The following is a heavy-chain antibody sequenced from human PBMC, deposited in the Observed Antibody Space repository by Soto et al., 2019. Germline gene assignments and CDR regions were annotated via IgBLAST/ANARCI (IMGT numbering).Heavy chain of an antibody. J-gene: IGHJ6*02. CDR2: IDHGGSP. D-gene: IGHD6-19*01. CDR1: GGSFSGYY. Sequence: KSWETLSLTSAVYGGSFSGYYWSWIRQPPGKGLEWIGEIDHGGSPYFSPSLKSRVTISIDTSKNQFSLHLRSVTAADTAVYYCARRRSDSSGWGVRYYYAMDVWGQWTTVTVSS. CDR3: ARRRSDSSGWGVRYYYAMDV. V-gene: IGHV4-34*01.